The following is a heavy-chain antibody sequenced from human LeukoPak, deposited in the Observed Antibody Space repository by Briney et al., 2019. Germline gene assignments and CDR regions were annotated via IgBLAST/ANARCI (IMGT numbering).Heavy chain of an antibody. CDR1: GFTLSAFT. CDR3: ARDKVPDGRWEVDY. D-gene: IGHD1-26*01. CDR2: IYSTVDT. J-gene: IGHJ4*02. Sequence: GGSLRLSCAASGFTLSAFTMNWFRQAPGKGLEWVSVIYSTVDTDYSDSVKDRFTISIYGSRSTVFLQMNSMRVEDTALYYCARDKVPDGRWEVDYWGQGTQVIVSS. V-gene: IGHV3-53*01.